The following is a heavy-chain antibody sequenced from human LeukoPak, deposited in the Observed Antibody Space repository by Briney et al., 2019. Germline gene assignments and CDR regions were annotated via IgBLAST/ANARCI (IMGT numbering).Heavy chain of an antibody. D-gene: IGHD4-17*01. J-gene: IGHJ6*02. CDR2: MNPNSGNT. CDR3: ARGQGVYGDYYSRGMDV. Sequence: ASVTVSCKASGYTFTSYDINWVRQATGQGLEWMGWMNPNSGNTGYAQKFQGRVTMTSNTSISTDYMELSSLRSEDTAVYYCARGQGVYGDYYSRGMDVWGQGTTVTVSS. V-gene: IGHV1-8*01. CDR1: GYTFTSYD.